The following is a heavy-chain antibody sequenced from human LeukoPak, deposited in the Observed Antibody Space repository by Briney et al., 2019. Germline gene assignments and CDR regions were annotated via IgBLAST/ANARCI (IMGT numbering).Heavy chain of an antibody. CDR2: INSDGSST. Sequence: GGSLRLSCAASGFTFSSYWTHWVRQAPAKGLVWVSRINSDGSSTNYADSVKGRFTISRDNAKNTLYLQMSSLRAEDTAVYYCASGGHGYSGYDPDFDYWGQGTLVTVSS. V-gene: IGHV3-74*01. J-gene: IGHJ4*02. CDR3: ASGGHGYSGYDPDFDY. CDR1: GFTFSSYW. D-gene: IGHD5-12*01.